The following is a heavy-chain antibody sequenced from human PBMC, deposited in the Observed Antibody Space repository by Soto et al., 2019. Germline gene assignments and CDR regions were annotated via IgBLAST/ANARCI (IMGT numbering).Heavy chain of an antibody. V-gene: IGHV1-3*01. CDR2: INAGNGNT. CDR1: GYTFTSYA. Sequence: GSVKVSCKASGYTFTSYAMHWVRQAPGQRLEWMGWINAGNGNTKYSQKFQGRVTITRDTSASTAYMELSSLRSEDTAVYYCARGGGSGSYYNAFDIWGQGTMVTVSS. D-gene: IGHD3-10*01. CDR3: ARGGGSGSYYNAFDI. J-gene: IGHJ3*02.